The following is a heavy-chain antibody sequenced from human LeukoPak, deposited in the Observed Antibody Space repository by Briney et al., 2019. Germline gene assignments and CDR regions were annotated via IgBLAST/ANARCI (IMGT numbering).Heavy chain of an antibody. CDR1: GGAIRSHY. CDR2: IYSSGYT. CDR3: ARGKSEEPREYYFDY. D-gene: IGHD1-14*01. J-gene: IGHJ4*02. Sequence: SKTLSLTCTVSGGAIRSHYWNWIRQPAGKGLEIGRIYSSGYTNDNPFLKSRITMSVDMSKNQFSLRLNSVTAADTAVYYCARGKSEEPREYYFDYWGQGTLVTVSS. V-gene: IGHV4-4*07.